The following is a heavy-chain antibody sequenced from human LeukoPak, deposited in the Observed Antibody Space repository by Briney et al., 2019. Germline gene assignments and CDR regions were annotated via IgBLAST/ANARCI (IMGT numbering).Heavy chain of an antibody. V-gene: IGHV3-53*01. J-gene: IGHJ6*02. Sequence: GGSLRLSCAASGFTVSSNYISWVRQAPGKGLEWVSVIYSGGRTYYADSVKGRFTISRDNSKNTLYLQMNSLRAEDTAVYYCARNLAVPFTDYYYGMDVWGQGTTVTVSS. CDR2: IYSGGRT. D-gene: IGHD3-10*01. CDR1: GFTVSSNY. CDR3: ARNLAVPFTDYYYGMDV.